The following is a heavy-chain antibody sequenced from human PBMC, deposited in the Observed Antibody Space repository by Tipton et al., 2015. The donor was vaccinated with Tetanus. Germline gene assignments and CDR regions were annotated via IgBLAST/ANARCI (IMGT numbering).Heavy chain of an antibody. CDR1: GFTVSSNY. CDR3: ARDAGGPYGDYATFDY. Sequence: SLRLSCAASGFTVSSNYMSWVRQAPGKGLEWVSVIYSGGSTYYADFVKGRFTISRDNSKNTLYLQMNSLRAEDTAVYYCARDAGGPYGDYATFDYWGQGTLVTVSS. V-gene: IGHV3-53*01. D-gene: IGHD4-17*01. CDR2: IYSGGST. J-gene: IGHJ4*02.